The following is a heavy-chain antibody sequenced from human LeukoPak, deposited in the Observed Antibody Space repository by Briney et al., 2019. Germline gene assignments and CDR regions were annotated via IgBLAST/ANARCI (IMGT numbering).Heavy chain of an antibody. V-gene: IGHV3-33*01. CDR1: GFTFSSYG. CDR3: ARDMSGSLDY. D-gene: IGHD1-26*01. Sequence: GRSLRLSCAASGFTFSSYGMHWVRQAPGKGLEWVAVIWYDGSNKYYADSVKGRFTISRDNSKNTLYLQMDSLRAEDTAVYYCARDMSGSLDYWGQGTLVTVSS. J-gene: IGHJ4*02. CDR2: IWYDGSNK.